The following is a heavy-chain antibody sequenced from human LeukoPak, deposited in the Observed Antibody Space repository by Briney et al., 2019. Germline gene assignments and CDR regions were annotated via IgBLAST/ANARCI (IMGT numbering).Heavy chain of an antibody. CDR3: AKGYYDSTGYPLRPSFDY. Sequence: GGSLRLSCAASGFTFSSYAMSWVRQAPGKGLEWVSTIGVSGGSTFYADSVKGRFTNSRDNSKNTLYLQMNSLRVEDTAVYYCAKGYYDSTGYPLRPSFDYWGQGTLVTVSS. J-gene: IGHJ4*02. CDR2: IGVSGGST. CDR1: GFTFSSYA. V-gene: IGHV3-23*01. D-gene: IGHD3-22*01.